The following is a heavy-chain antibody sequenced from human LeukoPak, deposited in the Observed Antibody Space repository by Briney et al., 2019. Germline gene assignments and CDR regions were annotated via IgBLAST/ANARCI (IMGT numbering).Heavy chain of an antibody. Sequence: PGRSLRLSCAASGFTFSSYGMHWVRQAPGKGLEWVAVISYDESSKYYADSVKGRFTISRDNSKNTLYLQMNSLRAEDTAVYYCANGAVADYWGQGTLVTVSS. CDR2: ISYDESSK. V-gene: IGHV3-30*18. J-gene: IGHJ4*02. CDR3: ANGAVADY. CDR1: GFTFSSYG. D-gene: IGHD6-19*01.